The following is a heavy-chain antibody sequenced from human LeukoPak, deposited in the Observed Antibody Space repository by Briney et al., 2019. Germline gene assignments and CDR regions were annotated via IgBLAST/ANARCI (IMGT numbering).Heavy chain of an antibody. Sequence: SETLSLTCAVYGGSFSGYYWSWIRQPPGKGLEWIGEINHSGSTNYNPSLKSRVTISVDTSKNQFSLKLSSVTAADTAVYYCARGYYGDFPYWGQGTLVTVSS. CDR2: INHSGST. V-gene: IGHV4-34*01. D-gene: IGHD4-17*01. J-gene: IGHJ4*02. CDR3: ARGYYGDFPY. CDR1: GGSFSGYY.